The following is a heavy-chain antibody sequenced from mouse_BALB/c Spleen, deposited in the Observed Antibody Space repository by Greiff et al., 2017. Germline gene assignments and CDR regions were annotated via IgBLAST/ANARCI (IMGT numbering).Heavy chain of an antibody. J-gene: IGHJ2*01. CDR1: GFTFSSYA. V-gene: IGHV5-6-5*01. CDR3: ARDKVNDLDY. Sequence: EVQGVESGGGLVKPGGSLKLSCAASGFTFSSYAMSWVRQTPEKRLEWVASISSGGSTYYPDSVKGRFTISRDNARNILYLPMSSLEAEDTAMYYCARDKVNDLDYWGQGTTLTVSS. D-gene: IGHD2-1*01. CDR2: ISSGGST.